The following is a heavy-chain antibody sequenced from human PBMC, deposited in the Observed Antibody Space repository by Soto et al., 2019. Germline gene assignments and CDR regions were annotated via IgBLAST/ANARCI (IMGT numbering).Heavy chain of an antibody. CDR1: GFTFSNYA. CDR2: ITAYGDTT. J-gene: IGHJ5*02. CDR3: AKDPLSYDSDWYPPPGVDL. Sequence: EVQLLESGGGFVQPGGSLTLSCAASGFTFSNYAMSWVRQAPGKGLEWVSAITAYGDTTHYADSVKGRFTISRDSPKNTLYLQMDSLRAEDTAVYYCAKDPLSYDSDWYPPPGVDLWGQGTQVTVSS. D-gene: IGHD6-19*01. V-gene: IGHV3-23*01.